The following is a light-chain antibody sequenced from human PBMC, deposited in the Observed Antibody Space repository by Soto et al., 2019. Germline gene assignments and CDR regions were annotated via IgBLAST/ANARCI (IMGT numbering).Light chain of an antibody. Sequence: EVVWTQSPGTLSLSPGGGATLSCRASQSVSNRYFAWYQQKPGQAPRLLIYRVSSRATGIPDRFSGSGSGTDFTLTISRLEPEDFAVYYCQQYGNVPLTFGGGTKVDIK. CDR1: QSVSNRY. CDR3: QQYGNVPLT. V-gene: IGKV3-20*01. CDR2: RVS. J-gene: IGKJ4*01.